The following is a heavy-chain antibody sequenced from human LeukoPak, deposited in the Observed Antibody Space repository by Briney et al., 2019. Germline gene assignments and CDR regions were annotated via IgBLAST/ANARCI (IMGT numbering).Heavy chain of an antibody. CDR2: IYSGGTT. D-gene: IGHD6-6*01. Sequence: GVSLRLSCAVSGFTVSSNHMTWARQAPGKGLEWVSAIYSGGTTYYADSVKDRFTISRDNSKSTLYLQMISLRAEDTAVYYCASRQQFDYWYFDLWGRGTLVTVSS. V-gene: IGHV3-66*01. J-gene: IGHJ2*01. CDR3: ASRQQFDYWYFDL. CDR1: GFTVSSNH.